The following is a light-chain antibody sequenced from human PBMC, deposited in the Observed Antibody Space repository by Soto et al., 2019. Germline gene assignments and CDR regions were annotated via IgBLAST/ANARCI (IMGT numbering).Light chain of an antibody. CDR3: SSYTRSSTDV. V-gene: IGLV2-14*03. Sequence: QSVLTQPASVSGSPGQSITISCTGTSSDVGGYDFVSWYQQHPGKAPKLLIYDVNNRPSGVSDRFSGSKSGNTASLTISWLQAEDEADYYCSSYTRSSTDVFGTGTKVTVL. J-gene: IGLJ1*01. CDR1: SSDVGGYDF. CDR2: DVN.